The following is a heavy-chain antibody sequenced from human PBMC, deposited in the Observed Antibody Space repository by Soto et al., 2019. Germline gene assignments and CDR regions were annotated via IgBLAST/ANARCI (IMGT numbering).Heavy chain of an antibody. D-gene: IGHD3-10*01. CDR3: ARDHYYYGSGGWYFDL. J-gene: IGHJ2*01. CDR1: GGSVSSCSYY. V-gene: IGHV4-61*01. Sequence: QVQLQESGPGLVKPSETLSLTCTVSGGSVSSCSYYWSWIRQPPGKGLEWIGYIYYSGSTNYNPYLKSRVNISVDTSKNKLPLKLSSVTAADTAVYYCARDHYYYGSGGWYFDLWGRGTLVTVSS. CDR2: IYYSGST.